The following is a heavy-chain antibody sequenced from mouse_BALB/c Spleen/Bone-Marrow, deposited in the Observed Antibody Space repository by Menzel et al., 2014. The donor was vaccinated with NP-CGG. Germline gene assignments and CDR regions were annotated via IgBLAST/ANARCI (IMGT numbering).Heavy chain of an antibody. CDR1: GYSFTGYF. J-gene: IGHJ2*01. CDR2: INPYNGDT. Sequence: EVKLMESGPELVEPGASVKISCKASGYSFTGYFMNWVMQSHGKSLEWIGRINPYNGDTFYNQKFKGKATLTVDKSSSTAHMELRSLASEDSAVYYCASSFITTAYYFDYWGQGTTLTVSS. CDR3: ASSFITTAYYFDY. D-gene: IGHD1-2*01. V-gene: IGHV1-20*02.